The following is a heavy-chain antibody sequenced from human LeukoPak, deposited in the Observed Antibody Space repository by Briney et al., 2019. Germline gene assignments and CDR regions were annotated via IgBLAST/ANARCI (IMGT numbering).Heavy chain of an antibody. CDR2: IYHSGDR. J-gene: IGHJ4*02. D-gene: IGHD6-19*01. V-gene: IGHV4-38-2*01. CDR1: GFSITSGYY. CDR3: ARHYSSGWYPFYY. Sequence: SETLSLTCAVSGFSITSGYYWGWIRQPPGKGLEWIGSIYHSGDRNFNPSLKSRVSISVDTSNNQFSLELSSVTAADTAVYYCARHYSSGWYPFYYWGQGTLVTVSS.